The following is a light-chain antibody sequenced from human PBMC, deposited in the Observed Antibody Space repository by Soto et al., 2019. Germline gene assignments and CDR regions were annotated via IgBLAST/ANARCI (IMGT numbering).Light chain of an antibody. CDR1: SSDVGGYNH. V-gene: IGLV2-14*01. CDR3: SSYTSSSTEYV. CDR2: EVS. J-gene: IGLJ1*01. Sequence: QSALTQPASVSGSPGQSITISCTGTSSDVGGYNHVSWYQQHPGKAPKVMIYEVSNRPSGVSNRFSGSKSGNMASLTISGLQAEDEADYYCSSYTSSSTEYVFGTGTKVTVL.